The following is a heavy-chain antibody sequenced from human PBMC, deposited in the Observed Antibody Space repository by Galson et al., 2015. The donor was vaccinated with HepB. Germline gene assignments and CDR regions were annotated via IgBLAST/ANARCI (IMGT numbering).Heavy chain of an antibody. V-gene: IGHV3-7*01. J-gene: IGHJ4*02. D-gene: IGHD3-22*01. CDR2: IKQDGSEK. CDR1: GFTFSSYR. CDR3: ARDTLYYYDSSGYEY. Sequence: SLRLSCAASGFTFSSYRMSWVRQAPGKGLEWVANIKQDGSEKYYVDSVKGRFTISRDNAKNSLYLQMNSLRAEDTAVYYCARDTLYYYDSSGYEYWGQGTLVTVSS.